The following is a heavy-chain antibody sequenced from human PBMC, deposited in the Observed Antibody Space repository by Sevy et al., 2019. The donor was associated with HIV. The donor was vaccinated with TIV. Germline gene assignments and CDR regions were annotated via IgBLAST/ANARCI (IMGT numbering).Heavy chain of an antibody. CDR2: ISYDGNTR. V-gene: IGHV3-30-3*01. CDR1: GLTFSSHA. Sequence: GGSLRLSCAASGLTFSSHAMHWVRQAPGKGLEWVAVISYDGNTRYYGDSVKGRFTISRDDSKNTLYLQMNSLRAEDTSVYYCAGDYCYESSGYLPFFDPRGQGTLVTVSS. D-gene: IGHD3-22*01. J-gene: IGHJ5*02. CDR3: AGDYCYESSGYLPFFDP.